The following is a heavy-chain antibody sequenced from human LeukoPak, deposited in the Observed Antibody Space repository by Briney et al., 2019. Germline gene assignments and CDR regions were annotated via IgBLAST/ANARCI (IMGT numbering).Heavy chain of an antibody. V-gene: IGHV3-7*01. J-gene: IGHJ4*02. CDR3: ARDSGYSCRY. CDR1: GFTFSSYA. D-gene: IGHD5-18*01. Sequence: GGSLRLSCAASGFTFSSYAMSWVRQAPGKGLEWVANIKQDGSEKYYVDSVKGRFTISRDNAKNSLYLQMNSLRAEDTAVYYCARDSGYSCRYWGQGTLVTVSS. CDR2: IKQDGSEK.